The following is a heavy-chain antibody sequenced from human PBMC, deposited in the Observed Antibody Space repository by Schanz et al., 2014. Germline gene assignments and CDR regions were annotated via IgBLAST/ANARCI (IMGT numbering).Heavy chain of an antibody. V-gene: IGHV3-7*01. D-gene: IGHD6-13*01. CDR3: AREQIMAAAGLVDY. J-gene: IGHJ4*01. Sequence: EVHLVESGGGVVQPGRSLRLSCAASGFTFSSYWMSWVRQAPGKGLEWVANIKQHGNEKYYVDSVKGRFTISRDNAKNTLYLQMNTLRAEDTAVYYCAREQIMAAAGLVDYWGHGTLVTVSS. CDR2: IKQHGNEK. CDR1: GFTFSSYW.